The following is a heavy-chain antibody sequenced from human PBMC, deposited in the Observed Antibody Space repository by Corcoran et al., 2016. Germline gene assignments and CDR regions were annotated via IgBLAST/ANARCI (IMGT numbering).Heavy chain of an antibody. V-gene: IGHV4-34*01. CDR2: VNHSGSI. J-gene: IGHJ3*02. Sequence: QVQLQQWGAGLLKPSETLSLTCAVYGGSFSGYYWIWIRQPPGKGLEWIGEVNHSGSINYNPSLKSRVTISEDTSKNQFSLRLSCVTAADTAVYYCARPPDCSRTTCSGAFHIWGQVTMVTVSS. CDR1: GGSFSGYY. D-gene: IGHD2-2*01. CDR3: ARPPDCSRTTCSGAFHI.